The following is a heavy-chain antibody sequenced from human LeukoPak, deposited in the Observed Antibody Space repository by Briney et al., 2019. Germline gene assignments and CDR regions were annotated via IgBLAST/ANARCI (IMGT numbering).Heavy chain of an antibody. J-gene: IGHJ3*02. Sequence: SETLSLTCAVSGGSISSGGYSWSWIRQPPGKGLEWIGYIYYSGSTYYNPSLKSRVTISVDTSKNRFSLKLSSVTAADTAVYYCARTRDAFDIWGQGTMVTVSS. CDR2: IYYSGST. V-gene: IGHV4-30-4*07. CDR3: ARTRDAFDI. CDR1: GGSISSGGYS.